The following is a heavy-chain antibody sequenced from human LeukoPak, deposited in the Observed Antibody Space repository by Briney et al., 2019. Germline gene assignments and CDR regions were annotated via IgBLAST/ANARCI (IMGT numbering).Heavy chain of an antibody. Sequence: NPSETLSLTCTVSGGSISSYYWSWIRQPPGEGLEWIGNIYYSGTTSYNPSLESRVIISVDMSKNQFSLKLRSVTAADTAVYYCARDFLPPHYTATIRPDWYFDLWGRGSLVTVSS. J-gene: IGHJ2*01. CDR2: IYYSGTT. V-gene: IGHV4-59*01. CDR1: GGSISSYY. CDR3: ARDFLPPHYTATIRPDWYFDL. D-gene: IGHD5-12*01.